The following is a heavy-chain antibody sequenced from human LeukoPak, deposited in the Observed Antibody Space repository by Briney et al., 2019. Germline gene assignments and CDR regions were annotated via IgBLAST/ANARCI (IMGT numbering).Heavy chain of an antibody. Sequence: GASVKVSCKASGGTFSSYAISWVRQAPGQGLEWMGGIIPIFGTANYAQKFQGRVTITTDESTSTAYMELSSLRSEDTAMYYCARSELLWFGKVNSGFDFWGQGTLVTVSS. D-gene: IGHD3-10*01. CDR1: GGTFSSYA. CDR3: ARSELLWFGKVNSGFDF. CDR2: IIPIFGTA. J-gene: IGHJ4*02. V-gene: IGHV1-69*05.